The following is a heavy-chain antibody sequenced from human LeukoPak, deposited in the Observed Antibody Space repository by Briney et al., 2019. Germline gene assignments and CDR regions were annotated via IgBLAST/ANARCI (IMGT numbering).Heavy chain of an antibody. V-gene: IGHV3-23*01. J-gene: IGHJ4*02. Sequence: QPGGSLRLSCAASGFTFSSYAMSWVRQAPGKGLEWVSSFSGAGDYTHSADSVKGRFIISRDNSKNTLYLQMNSLRVEDTAVYYCAKHPYNDFWSGYYKGFDYWGQGTLVTVSS. D-gene: IGHD3-3*01. CDR2: FSGAGDYT. CDR3: AKHPYNDFWSGYYKGFDY. CDR1: GFTFSSYA.